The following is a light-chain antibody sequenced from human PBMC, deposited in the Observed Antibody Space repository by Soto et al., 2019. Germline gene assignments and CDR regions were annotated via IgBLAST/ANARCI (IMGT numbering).Light chain of an antibody. V-gene: IGLV2-14*01. CDR2: DVS. CDR3: PSYTRSDIGV. CDR1: SSDVGGYDF. Sequence: QSALTQPASVSGSPGQSITISCTGTSSDVGGYDFVSWYQQRPGKAPKLIIYDVSNRPSGVSNRFSGSKSGNTASLTISGLQAEDEADYYCPSYTRSDIGVFGGGTKLPVL. J-gene: IGLJ3*02.